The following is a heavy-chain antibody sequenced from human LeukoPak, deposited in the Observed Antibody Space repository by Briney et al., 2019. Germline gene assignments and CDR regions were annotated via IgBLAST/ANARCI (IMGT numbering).Heavy chain of an antibody. CDR2: MNPNSGNT. CDR1: GYTFTSYD. V-gene: IGHV1-8*01. D-gene: IGHD2-2*02. CDR3: ARDEGIVVVPAAIRGEHNWFDP. Sequence: ASVKVSCKASGYTFTSYDINWVRQATGQGLEWMGWMNPNSGNTGYAQKFQGRVTMTRNTSISTAYMELSSLRSEDTAVYYCARDEGIVVVPAAIRGEHNWFDPWGQGTLVTVSS. J-gene: IGHJ5*02.